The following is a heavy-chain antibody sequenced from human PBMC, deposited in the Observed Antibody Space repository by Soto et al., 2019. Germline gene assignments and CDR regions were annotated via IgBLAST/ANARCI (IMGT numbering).Heavy chain of an antibody. Sequence: GGSLRLFCAASGFTFSSYAMSWVRQAPGKGLEWVSAISGSGGSTYYADSVKGRFTISRDNSKNTLYLQMNSLRAEDTAVYYCAKDYLSNSVIDYWGQGTLVTVSS. CDR1: GFTFSSYA. CDR3: AKDYLSNSVIDY. CDR2: ISGSGGST. V-gene: IGHV3-23*01. D-gene: IGHD2-8*01. J-gene: IGHJ4*02.